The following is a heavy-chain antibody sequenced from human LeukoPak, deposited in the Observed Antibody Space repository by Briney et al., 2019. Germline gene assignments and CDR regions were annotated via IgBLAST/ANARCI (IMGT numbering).Heavy chain of an antibody. J-gene: IGHJ4*02. CDR3: AKSTTVTQRGYFDY. CDR1: GFTFSSYG. CDR2: ISYDGSNK. V-gene: IGHV3-30*18. D-gene: IGHD4-17*01. Sequence: GGSLRLSCAASGFTFSSYGMHWVRQAPAKGLEWVAIISYDGSNKYYADSVKGRFTISRGNSKNTLYLQMNSLRAEDTAVYYCAKSTTVTQRGYFDYWGQGTLVTVSS.